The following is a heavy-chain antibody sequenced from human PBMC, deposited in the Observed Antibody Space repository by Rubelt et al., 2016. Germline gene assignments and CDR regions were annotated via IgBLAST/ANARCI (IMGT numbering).Heavy chain of an antibody. J-gene: IGHJ4*02. D-gene: IGHD3-9*01. CDR1: GYTFTGYY. V-gene: IGHV1-69*09. CDR3: ARETGAPGVIISGGFDY. CDR2: INPILGIA. Sequence: QVQLVQSGAEVKKPGASVKVSCKASGYTFTGYYMHWVRQAPGQGLEWMGWINPILGIANYAQKFQGIGTSTADKSTSTSYMELSSLRSEDTAVYYCARETGAPGVIISGGFDYWGQGTLVTVSS.